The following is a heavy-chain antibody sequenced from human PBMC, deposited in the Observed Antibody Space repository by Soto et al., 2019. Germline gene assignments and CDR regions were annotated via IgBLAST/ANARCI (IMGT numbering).Heavy chain of an antibody. Sequence: QVQLVESGGGVVQPGRSLRLSCAASGFTFSNYAMHWVRQAPGKGLEWVTIISSDGNKKYYGDFVKGRFTISRDKSKNTLYLQLDSLRNEDTAVYFCAREPLGYYDFWGQGTLVTVSS. J-gene: IGHJ4*02. V-gene: IGHV3-30-3*01. CDR2: ISSDGNKK. CDR3: AREPLGYYDF. D-gene: IGHD3-3*01. CDR1: GFTFSNYA.